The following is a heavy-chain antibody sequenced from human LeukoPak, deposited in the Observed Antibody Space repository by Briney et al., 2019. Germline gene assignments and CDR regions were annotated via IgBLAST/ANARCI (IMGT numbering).Heavy chain of an antibody. J-gene: IGHJ3*02. Sequence: SETLSLTCTVSGGSVSSYYWSWIRQPPGKGLEWIGYIYYSGSTNYNPSLKSRVTISVDTSKNQFSLKLSSVTAADTAVYYCARDSVTTDAFDIWGQGTMVTVSS. CDR1: GGSVSSYY. CDR2: IYYSGST. CDR3: ARDSVTTDAFDI. D-gene: IGHD1-1*01. V-gene: IGHV4-59*02.